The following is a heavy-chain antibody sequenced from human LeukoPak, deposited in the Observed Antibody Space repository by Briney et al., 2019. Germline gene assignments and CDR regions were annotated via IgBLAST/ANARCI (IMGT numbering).Heavy chain of an antibody. D-gene: IGHD3-3*01. Sequence: GGTLRLSCAASGFTFSSYGMSWVRQAPGKGLEWVSAISGSGGSTYYADSVKGRFTISRDNSKNTLYLQMNSLRAEDTAVYYCAKIGRKYDFWTGFYEEEVDYMDVWGKGTTVTVSS. CDR3: AKIGRKYDFWTGFYEEEVDYMDV. J-gene: IGHJ6*03. CDR1: GFTFSSYG. CDR2: ISGSGGST. V-gene: IGHV3-23*01.